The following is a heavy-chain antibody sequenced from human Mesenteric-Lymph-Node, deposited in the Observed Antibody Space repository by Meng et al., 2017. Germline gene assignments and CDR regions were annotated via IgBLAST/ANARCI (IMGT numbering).Heavy chain of an antibody. V-gene: IGHV3-7*01. CDR3: ARGDTSSWNNFDY. J-gene: IGHJ4*02. CDR2: IKEDGSQK. D-gene: IGHD6-13*01. CDR1: GFTMRTYW. Sequence: GESLKISCAASGFTMRTYWMSWVRQAPGKGLEWVASIKEDGSQKYYVDSVRGRFTISRDNAKNTLYLQMNSLRAEDTAVYYCARGDTSSWNNFDYWGQGTLVTVSS.